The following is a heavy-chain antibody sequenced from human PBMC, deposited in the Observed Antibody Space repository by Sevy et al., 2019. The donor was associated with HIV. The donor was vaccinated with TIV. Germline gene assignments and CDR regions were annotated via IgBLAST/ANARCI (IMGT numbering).Heavy chain of an antibody. D-gene: IGHD6-19*01. V-gene: IGHV3-23*01. CDR3: AKDSGNSSGWLIHYYYCMDV. CDR1: GFTFISYA. J-gene: IGHJ6*02. Sequence: GGSLRLSCAASGFTFISYAMSWVRQAPGKGLEWVSAISGSGGSTYYADSVKGRFTISRDNSKNTLYLQMNSLRAEDTAVYYCAKDSGNSSGWLIHYYYCMDVWGQGTTVTVSS. CDR2: ISGSGGST.